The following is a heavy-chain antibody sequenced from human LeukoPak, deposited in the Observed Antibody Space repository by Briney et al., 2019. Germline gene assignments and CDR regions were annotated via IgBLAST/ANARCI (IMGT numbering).Heavy chain of an antibody. Sequence: ASVKVSCKASGYTFTSYAFNWVRQAPGQGLEWMGWINTYTGNPTYAQGFTGRFVFSLDTSVSTAYLQISSLKAEDTAVYYCARVPASEQVYYYYYYGMDVWGQGTTVTVSS. CDR1: GYTFTSYA. D-gene: IGHD1/OR15-1a*01. CDR3: ARVPASEQVYYYYYYGMDV. V-gene: IGHV7-4-1*02. CDR2: INTYTGNP. J-gene: IGHJ6*01.